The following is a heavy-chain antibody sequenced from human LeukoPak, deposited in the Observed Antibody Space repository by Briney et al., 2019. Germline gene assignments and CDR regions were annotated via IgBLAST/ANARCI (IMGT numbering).Heavy chain of an antibody. J-gene: IGHJ4*02. D-gene: IGHD6-19*01. V-gene: IGHV5-51*01. CDR1: GYSFTSYC. CDR2: IYPSDSDT. Sequence: GESLKISCKGSGYSFTSYCIGWVRQMPGKGLEWMGIIYPSDSDTRYSPSFQGQVTISADKSISTAYLQWSSLKASDTAMYYCARRSRSGWYDFDYWGQGTLVTVSS. CDR3: ARRSRSGWYDFDY.